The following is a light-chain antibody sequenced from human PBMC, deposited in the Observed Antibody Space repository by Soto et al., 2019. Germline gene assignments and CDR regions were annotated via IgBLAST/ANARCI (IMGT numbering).Light chain of an antibody. CDR3: QQFDNVPLT. CDR1: RDITDY. J-gene: IGKJ4*01. Sequence: DIQMTQSPSTLSASVGDIVAITCQASRDITDYLNWYQQKPGKAPKLLIYDASKLETGVPSRFSGSGSGTDFTLTITSLQPEDIATYYCQQFDNVPLTFGGGTKVDIK. CDR2: DAS. V-gene: IGKV1-33*01.